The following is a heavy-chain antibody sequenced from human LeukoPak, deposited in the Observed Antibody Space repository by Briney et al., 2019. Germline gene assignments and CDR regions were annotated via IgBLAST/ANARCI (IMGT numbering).Heavy chain of an antibody. V-gene: IGHV3-23*01. CDR3: ATRLRLGELSLDY. CDR2: ISGSGGST. Sequence: GGSLRLSCAGSGFTFSSYGMSWVRQTPGKGLEWVSAISGSGGSTYYADSVKGRFTISRDNSKNTLYLQMNSLRAEDTAVYYCATRLRLGELSLDYWGQGTLVTVSS. J-gene: IGHJ4*02. CDR1: GFTFSSYG. D-gene: IGHD3-16*02.